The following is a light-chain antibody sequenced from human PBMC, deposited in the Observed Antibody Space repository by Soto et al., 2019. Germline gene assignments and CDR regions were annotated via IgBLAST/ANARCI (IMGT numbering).Light chain of an antibody. J-gene: IGKJ5*01. CDR3: QQLNFFPIT. V-gene: IGKV1-9*01. CDR1: QGISNF. Sequence: DIQLTQSPSWLCASSGGRVTISCRSSQGISNFLAWYQQKPGRAPKLMIYATSTLQSGVSSRFSGSGSGTEFTLTISSLQPEDFATYYCQQLNFFPITFGQGTRLEI. CDR2: ATS.